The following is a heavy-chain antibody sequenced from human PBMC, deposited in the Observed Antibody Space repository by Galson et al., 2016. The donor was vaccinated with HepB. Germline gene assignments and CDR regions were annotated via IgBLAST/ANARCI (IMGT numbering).Heavy chain of an antibody. D-gene: IGHD7-27*01. V-gene: IGHV4-59*01. J-gene: IGHJ6*02. CDR1: GASISSYY. CDR3: ARDANWGAFGYGMDV. Sequence: ETLSLTCTVSGASISSYYWNWIRQPPGKGLEWIGYIYHGGGSGGTRYNPSLKSRVTISVDTSKNQLSLKLTFVTAADTAVYFCARDANWGAFGYGMDVWGQGTTVTVSS. CDR2: IYHGGGSGGT.